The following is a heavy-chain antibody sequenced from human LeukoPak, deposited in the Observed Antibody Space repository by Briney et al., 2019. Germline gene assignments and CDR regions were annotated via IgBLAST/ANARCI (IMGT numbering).Heavy chain of an antibody. Sequence: GGSLRLSCTASGFTFSNAWMSWVRQAPGKGLEWVGRITKKIDGGTTTYAAPVRGRFTISRDDSKDTLYLQMNSLKTDDTAVYYCTRGPRPFNYWGQGTLVTVSS. V-gene: IGHV3-15*01. CDR2: ITKKIDGGTT. CDR1: GFTFSNAW. CDR3: TRGPRPFNY. J-gene: IGHJ4*02.